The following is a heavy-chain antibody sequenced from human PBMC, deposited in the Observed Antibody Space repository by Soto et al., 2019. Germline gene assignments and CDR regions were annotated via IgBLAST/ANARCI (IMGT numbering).Heavy chain of an antibody. CDR1: GYTFTSYA. CDR2: INAGNGNT. CDR3: ARLQTISRIFDY. J-gene: IGHJ4*02. Sequence: ASVKVSCKASGYTFTSYAMHWVRQAPGQRLEWMGWINAGNGNTKYSQKFQGRVTITRDTSASTAYMELSSLRSEDTAVYYCARLQTISRIFDYWGQGTLVTRLL. D-gene: IGHD1-7*01. V-gene: IGHV1-3*01.